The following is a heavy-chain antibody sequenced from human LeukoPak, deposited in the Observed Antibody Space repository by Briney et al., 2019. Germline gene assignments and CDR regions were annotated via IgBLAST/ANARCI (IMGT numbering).Heavy chain of an antibody. CDR3: ARLGSGSNC. CDR2: TYYRSKWYT. CDR1: GDSFSSNSAA. J-gene: IGHJ4*02. Sequence: SQTLSLTCAISGDSFSSNSAAWIWIRQSPSRGLEWLGRTYYRSKWYTEYAVSVKSRITINPDTSKNQFSLQLSSVNPEDTAVYYCARLGSGSNCWGQGTLVTVSS. D-gene: IGHD3-10*01. V-gene: IGHV6-1*01.